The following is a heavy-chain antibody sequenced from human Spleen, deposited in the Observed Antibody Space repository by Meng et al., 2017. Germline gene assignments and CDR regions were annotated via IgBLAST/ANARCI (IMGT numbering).Heavy chain of an antibody. CDR1: GFTFSSYG. Sequence: GGSLRLSCAASGFTFSSYGMSWVRQAPGTGLEWVSGISGSGDSTYSADSVKGRFTISRENSENRMYLKMNSLRDEDTAVFYCAKEIATHNGDYYFDYWGQGTLVTVSS. CDR2: ISGSGDST. CDR3: AKEIATHNGDYYFDY. V-gene: IGHV3-23*01. J-gene: IGHJ4*02. D-gene: IGHD4-17*01.